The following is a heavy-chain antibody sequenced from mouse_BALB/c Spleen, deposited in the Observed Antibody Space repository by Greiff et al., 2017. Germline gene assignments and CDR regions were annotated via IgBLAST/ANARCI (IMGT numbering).Heavy chain of an antibody. J-gene: IGHJ4*01. CDR2: ISYSGST. D-gene: IGHD2-4*01. Sequence: EVQLVESGPGLVKPSQSLSLSCTVTGYSITSDYAWYWIRQFPGNKLEWMGYISYSGSTSYNPSLKSRISITRDTSKNQFFLQLNSVTTEDTATYYCASRYDYDDMDAMDYWGQGTSVTVSS. V-gene: IGHV3-2*02. CDR1: GYSITSDYA. CDR3: ASRYDYDDMDAMDY.